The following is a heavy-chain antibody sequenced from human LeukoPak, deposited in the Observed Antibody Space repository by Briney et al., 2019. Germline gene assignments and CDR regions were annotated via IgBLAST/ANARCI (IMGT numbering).Heavy chain of an antibody. D-gene: IGHD2-15*01. CDR1: GFTFSSYS. V-gene: IGHV3-21*01. J-gene: IGHJ4*02. CDR2: ISSSSSYI. Sequence: GGSLRLSCAASGFTFSSYSMNWVRQAPGKGLEWVSSISSSSSYIYYADSVKGRFTISRDNAKNSLYLQMNSLRAEDTAVYYCARDPTLGYCSGGSCYSSPTFDYWGQGTLVTVSS. CDR3: ARDPTLGYCSGGSCYSSPTFDY.